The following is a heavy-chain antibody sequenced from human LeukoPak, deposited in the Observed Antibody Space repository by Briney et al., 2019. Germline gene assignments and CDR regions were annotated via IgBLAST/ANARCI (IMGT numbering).Heavy chain of an antibody. Sequence: SETLSLTCTVSGGSISSYYWSWIRQPAGKGLEWIGRIYTSGSTNYNPSLKSRVTMSVDTSKNQFSLKLSSVTAADTAVYYCAREVGRDSSSWYVTYCYYYMDVWGKGTTVTISS. J-gene: IGHJ6*03. V-gene: IGHV4-4*07. D-gene: IGHD6-13*01. CDR3: AREVGRDSSSWYVTYCYYYMDV. CDR1: GGSISSYY. CDR2: IYTSGST.